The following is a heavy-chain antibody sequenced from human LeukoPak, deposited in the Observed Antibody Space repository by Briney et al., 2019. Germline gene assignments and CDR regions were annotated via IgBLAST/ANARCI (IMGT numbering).Heavy chain of an antibody. CDR3: ARDLVHRSITGTVYYMDV. CDR2: IYTSGST. V-gene: IGHV4-61*02. Sequence: SQTLSLTCTVSGGSISSGSYYWSWIRQPAGKGLEWIGRIYTSGSTNYNPSLKSRVTISVDTSKNQFSLKLSSVTAADTAVYYCARDLVHRSITGTVYYMDVWGKGTTVTVSS. D-gene: IGHD1-20*01. CDR1: GGSISSGSYY. J-gene: IGHJ6*03.